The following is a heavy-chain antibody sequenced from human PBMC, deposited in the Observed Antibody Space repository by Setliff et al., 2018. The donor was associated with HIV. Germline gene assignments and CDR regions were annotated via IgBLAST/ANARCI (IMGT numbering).Heavy chain of an antibody. V-gene: IGHV3-30*04. CDR2: ISYDGNYK. Sequence: GVSLRLSCAASGITFSRYAMHWVRQASGKGLEWVAVISYDGNYKYYADPVKGRFTISRDNAKNSLFLQMNSLRAEDTAVYYCASIELAAMVPVDYWGQGTLVTVSS. J-gene: IGHJ4*02. CDR3: ASIELAAMVPVDY. D-gene: IGHD5-18*01. CDR1: GITFSRYA.